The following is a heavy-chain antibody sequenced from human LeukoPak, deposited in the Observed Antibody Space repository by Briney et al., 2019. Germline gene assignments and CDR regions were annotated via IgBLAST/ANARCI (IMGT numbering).Heavy chain of an antibody. D-gene: IGHD3-22*01. V-gene: IGHV3-23*01. CDR1: GFTSSSYA. CDR2: ISGSGGST. Sequence: GGSLRLSCAASGFTSSSYAMSWVRQAPGKGLEWVSAISGSGGSTYYADSVKGRFTISRDNSKNTLYLQMNSLRAEDTAVYYCAKGGGSGYYLKAFDIWGQGTMVTVSS. J-gene: IGHJ3*02. CDR3: AKGGGSGYYLKAFDI.